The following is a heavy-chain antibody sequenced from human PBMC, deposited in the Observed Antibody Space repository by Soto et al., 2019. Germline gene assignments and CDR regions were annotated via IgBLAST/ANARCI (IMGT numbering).Heavy chain of an antibody. V-gene: IGHV3-30*03. Sequence: GGSLRLSCAASGFTFSSYGMHWVRQAPGKGLEWVAVISYDGSNKYYADSVKGRFTISRDNSKNTLYLQMNSLRAEDTAVYYCARDQTGTQAYYYYGMDVWGQGTTVTVSS. J-gene: IGHJ6*02. CDR2: ISYDGSNK. D-gene: IGHD1-7*01. CDR1: GFTFSSYG. CDR3: ARDQTGTQAYYYYGMDV.